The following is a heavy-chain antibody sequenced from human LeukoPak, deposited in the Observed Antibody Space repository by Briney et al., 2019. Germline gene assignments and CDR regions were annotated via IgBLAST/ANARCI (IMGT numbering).Heavy chain of an antibody. CDR3: AKDGNYYDSSGYYFYFQH. V-gene: IGHV3-23*01. Sequence: GGSLRLSCAASGFTFSSYAMSWVRQAPGKGLEWVSAISGSGGSTYYADSVKGRFTISRDNSKNTLYLQINSLRAEDTAVYYCAKDGNYYDSSGYYFYFQHWGQGTLVTVSS. D-gene: IGHD3-22*01. J-gene: IGHJ1*01. CDR2: ISGSGGST. CDR1: GFTFSSYA.